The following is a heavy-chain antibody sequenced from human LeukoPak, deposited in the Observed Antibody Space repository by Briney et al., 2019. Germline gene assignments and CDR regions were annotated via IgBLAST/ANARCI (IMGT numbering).Heavy chain of an antibody. CDR2: INAGNGNT. Sequence: GASVKVSCKASGYTFTSYAMHWVRQAPGQRLEWMGWINAGNGNTKYSQKFQGRVTITRDTSASTAYMELSSLRSEDTAVYYCARELLEQWLVLRYYFDYWGQGTLVTVSS. CDR3: ARELLEQWLVLRYYFDY. D-gene: IGHD6-19*01. J-gene: IGHJ4*02. CDR1: GYTFTSYA. V-gene: IGHV1-3*01.